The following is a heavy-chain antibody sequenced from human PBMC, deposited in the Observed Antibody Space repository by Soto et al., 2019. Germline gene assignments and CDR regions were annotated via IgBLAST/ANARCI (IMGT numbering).Heavy chain of an antibody. Sequence: SETLSLTCTVSGGSMNFYYWSWIRQPPGKGLEWIGYIYSSGSTNYNPSLKSRVTISVDTSKNQFSLKLSTATAADTAVYFCARARLGELLLFDYWGQGTLVTVSS. CDR1: GGSMNFYY. J-gene: IGHJ4*02. CDR2: IYSSGST. V-gene: IGHV4-59*01. CDR3: ARARLGELLLFDY. D-gene: IGHD3-10*01.